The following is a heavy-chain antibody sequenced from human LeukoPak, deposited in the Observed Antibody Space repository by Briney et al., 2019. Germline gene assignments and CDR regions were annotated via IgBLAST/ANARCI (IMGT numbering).Heavy chain of an antibody. J-gene: IGHJ6*02. CDR3: ARGRTTETTYYYYYHGMDV. Sequence: SETLSLTCAVYGGSFSGYYWSWIRQPPGKGLEWIGEINHSGSTNYNPSLKSRVTISVDTSKNQFSLELSSVTAADTAVYYCARGRTTETTYYYYYHGMDVWGQGTTVTVSS. CDR2: INHSGST. CDR1: GGSFSGYY. D-gene: IGHD4-11*01. V-gene: IGHV4-34*01.